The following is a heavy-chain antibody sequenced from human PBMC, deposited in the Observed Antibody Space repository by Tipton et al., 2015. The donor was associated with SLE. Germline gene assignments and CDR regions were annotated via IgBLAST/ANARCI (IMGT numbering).Heavy chain of an antibody. V-gene: IGHV3-30*03. J-gene: IGHJ4*02. CDR3: ARVPKGIVGYIDH. CDR1: GFTFSTYG. Sequence: SLRLSCAASGFTFSTYGMHWVRQAPGKGLEWVAVLSFDGSNKHYADSVKGRFTISRANSKNTLYLQMNSLRAEDTAVYYCARVPKGIVGYIDHWGQGILVTVSS. CDR2: LSFDGSNK. D-gene: IGHD2-15*01.